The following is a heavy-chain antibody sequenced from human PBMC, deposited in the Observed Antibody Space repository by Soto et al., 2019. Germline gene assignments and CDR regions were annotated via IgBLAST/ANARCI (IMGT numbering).Heavy chain of an antibody. CDR2: IWYDGSNK. CDR3: ARDGDYYDSSGYYYPHWYFDL. J-gene: IGHJ2*01. CDR1: GFTFSSYG. D-gene: IGHD3-22*01. Sequence: GGSLRLSCAASGFTFSSYGMHWVRQAPGKGLEWVAVIWYDGSNKYYADSVKGRFTISRDNSKNTLYLQMNSLRAEDTAVYYCARDGDYYDSSGYYYPHWYFDLWGRGTLVTVSS. V-gene: IGHV3-33*01.